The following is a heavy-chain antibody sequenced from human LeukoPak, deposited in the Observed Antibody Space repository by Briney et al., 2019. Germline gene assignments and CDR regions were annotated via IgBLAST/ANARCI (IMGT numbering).Heavy chain of an antibody. Sequence: GGSLRLSCAASGFTFSSYEMNWVRQAPGKGLEWISYISASGTITHYADSVEGRFTTSRDNAKNSLYLQMNSLRAEDTAVYYCARDYVVVSWGQGTLVTVSP. CDR2: ISASGTIT. J-gene: IGHJ4*02. CDR1: GFTFSSYE. D-gene: IGHD2-21*01. V-gene: IGHV3-48*03. CDR3: ARDYVVVS.